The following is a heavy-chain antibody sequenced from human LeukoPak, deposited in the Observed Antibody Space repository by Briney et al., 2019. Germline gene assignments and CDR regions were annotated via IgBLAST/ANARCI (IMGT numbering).Heavy chain of an antibody. V-gene: IGHV4-4*07. D-gene: IGHD2-2*01. CDR3: ARDLVGATDSRFDP. CDR1: GGSISSYY. Sequence: PSETLSLTCTVSGGSISSYYWSWIRQPAGKGLEWIGRIYTSGSTNYNPSLKSRVTMSVDTSKNQSSLKLSSVTAADTAVYYCARDLVGATDSRFDPWGQGTLVTVSS. CDR2: IYTSGST. J-gene: IGHJ5*02.